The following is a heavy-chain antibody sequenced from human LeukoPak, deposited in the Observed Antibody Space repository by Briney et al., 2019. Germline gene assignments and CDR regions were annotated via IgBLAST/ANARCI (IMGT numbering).Heavy chain of an antibody. J-gene: IGHJ4*02. Sequence: ASVKVSCQASVYTFTSYGISWVRPAPGQGLEWMGWISAYNGNTNYAQKLRGRVTMTTDTSTSTAYMELRSLRADDTAVYYCAIAVAGTIRTIDYWGQGTLVTVSS. D-gene: IGHD6-19*01. CDR1: VYTFTSYG. CDR2: ISAYNGNT. V-gene: IGHV1-18*01. CDR3: AIAVAGTIRTIDY.